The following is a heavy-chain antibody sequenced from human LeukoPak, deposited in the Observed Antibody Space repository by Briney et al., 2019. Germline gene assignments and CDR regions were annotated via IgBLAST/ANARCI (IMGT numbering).Heavy chain of an antibody. V-gene: IGHV4-61*02. CDR2: IYTSGST. CDR1: GGSISSGSYY. Sequence: SQTLSLTCTVSGGSISSGSYYWSWIRQPAGKGLEWIGRIYTSGSTNYNPSLKSRVTMSVDTSKNQFSLKLSSVTAADTAVYYCARAGADWNSQHWGQGTLVTVSS. CDR3: ARAGADWNSQH. D-gene: IGHD1-1*01. J-gene: IGHJ1*01.